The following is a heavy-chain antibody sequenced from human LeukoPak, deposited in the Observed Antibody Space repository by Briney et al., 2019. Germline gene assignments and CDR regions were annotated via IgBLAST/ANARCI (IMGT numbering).Heavy chain of an antibody. CDR1: GFTFNDYA. D-gene: IGHD6-13*01. CDR3: ARDFFPIVDSSWYEIGY. V-gene: IGHV3-30-3*01. Sequence: GGSLRLSCAASGFTFNDYAMYWVRQTPGKGLEWVTLISYDGYDKSYADSVRGRFTISRDNSKNTLYLQMDSLRSEDTAVYYCARDFFPIVDSSWYEIGYWGQGSLVTVSS. J-gene: IGHJ4*02. CDR2: ISYDGYDK.